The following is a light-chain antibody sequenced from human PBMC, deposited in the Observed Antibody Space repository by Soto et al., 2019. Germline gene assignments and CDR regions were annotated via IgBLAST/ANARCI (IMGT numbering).Light chain of an antibody. CDR1: SSDVGGYNY. Sequence: QSALTQPASVSGSPGQSITISCTGTSSDVGGYNYVSSYQQHPGKAPKLMIYDVSNRPSGVSNRFSGSKSGNTASLTISGLQAEDEADYYCSSYTSSSTVFGGGTKLTV. CDR2: DVS. CDR3: SSYTSSSTV. V-gene: IGLV2-14*01. J-gene: IGLJ2*01.